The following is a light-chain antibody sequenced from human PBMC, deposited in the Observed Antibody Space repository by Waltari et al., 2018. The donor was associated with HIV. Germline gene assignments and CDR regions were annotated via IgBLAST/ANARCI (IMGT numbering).Light chain of an antibody. J-gene: IGLJ3*02. CDR2: DNI. Sequence: QSVLTQPHSVSGAPGQRVTISCTGSSSNIGAGYDVHWYKQLPGTAPKLLIYDNINRPSWVPDRFSGSKSGTSASLAITGLQAEDEADYYCQSYDSSLRVFGGGTKLTVL. V-gene: IGLV1-40*01. CDR3: QSYDSSLRV. CDR1: SSNIGAGYD.